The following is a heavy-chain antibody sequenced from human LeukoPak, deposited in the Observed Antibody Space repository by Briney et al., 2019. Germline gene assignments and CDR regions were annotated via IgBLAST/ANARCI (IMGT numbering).Heavy chain of an antibody. Sequence: PGGSLRLSCAASGFTFSSYAISWVRQAPGKGLEWISAISGSGGSTYYADSVKGRFTITRDNSKYTLYLQMNSLRAEDTAVHYCAKYGRRRFAAMVVTPDGGVWGQGTLVTVSS. J-gene: IGHJ4*02. CDR1: GFTFSSYA. D-gene: IGHD4-23*01. CDR2: ISGSGGST. CDR3: AKYGRRRFAAMVVTPDGGV. V-gene: IGHV3-23*01.